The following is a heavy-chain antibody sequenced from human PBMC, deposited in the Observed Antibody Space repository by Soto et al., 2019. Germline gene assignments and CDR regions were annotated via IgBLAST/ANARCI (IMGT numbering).Heavy chain of an antibody. CDR3: ARDGGIVVVTDAFDI. D-gene: IGHD3-22*01. V-gene: IGHV3-33*08. CDR1: GFIFSSYG. CDR2: IWYDGSNK. J-gene: IGHJ3*02. Sequence: QVQLVESGGGLVKPGGSLRLSCAASGFIFSSYGMHWVRQAPGKGLEWVAVIWYDGSNKYYADSVKGRFTISRDNSKNTLYLQMNSLRAEDTAVYYCARDGGIVVVTDAFDIWGQGTMVTVSS.